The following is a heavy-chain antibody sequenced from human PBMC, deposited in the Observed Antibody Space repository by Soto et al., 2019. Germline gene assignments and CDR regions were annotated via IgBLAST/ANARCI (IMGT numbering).Heavy chain of an antibody. D-gene: IGHD3-16*02. Sequence: PGGSLRLSCAASGFTFSSYSMNWVRQAPGKGLEWVSSISSSSSYIYYADSVKGRFTISRDNAKNSLYLQMNSLRAEDTAVYYCARGARDYVWGSYRSPLWYWGQGTLVTVSS. CDR1: GFTFSSYS. V-gene: IGHV3-21*01. CDR3: ARGARDYVWGSYRSPLWY. J-gene: IGHJ4*02. CDR2: ISSSSSYI.